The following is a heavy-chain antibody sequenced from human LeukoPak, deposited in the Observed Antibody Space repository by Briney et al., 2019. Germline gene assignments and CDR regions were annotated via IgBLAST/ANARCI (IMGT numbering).Heavy chain of an antibody. J-gene: IGHJ4*02. D-gene: IGHD4-11*01. V-gene: IGHV1-18*01. CDR3: ASHDYSNQFDY. Sequence: ASVKVSCKASGYSFVGYGITWVRQAPGQGLEWMGWFNPENGNTNYAQKVQGRVTMTADTSTSTSYMELRSLRSEDTAVYYCASHDYSNQFDYWGQGTLVTVSS. CDR2: FNPENGNT. CDR1: GYSFVGYG.